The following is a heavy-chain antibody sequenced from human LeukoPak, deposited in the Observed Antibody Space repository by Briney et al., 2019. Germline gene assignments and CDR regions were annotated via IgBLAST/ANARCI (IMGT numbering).Heavy chain of an antibody. Sequence: PSETLSLTCGVSGGSISSSNWWSWVRQPPGKGLEWIGEISHSGGTNYNPSLKSRVTISVDKSENQFSLKLSSVTAADTAVYYCARVGIYYYGSGALDAFDIWGQGTMVTVSS. J-gene: IGHJ3*02. V-gene: IGHV4-4*02. CDR1: GGSISSSNW. CDR3: ARVGIYYYGSGALDAFDI. D-gene: IGHD3-10*01. CDR2: ISHSGGT.